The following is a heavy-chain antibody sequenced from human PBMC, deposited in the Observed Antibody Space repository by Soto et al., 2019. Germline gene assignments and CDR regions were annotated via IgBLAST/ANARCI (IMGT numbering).Heavy chain of an antibody. CDR1: GGSISGYY. Sequence: QVQLQESGPGLVKPSETLSLTCTVSGGSISGYYWSWIRQPPGKGLEWIGYISYSGSTNYNASLKSRVTISVDPSKKQVSLKLNSVTAADTAVYYCARHDGSSTWYVLGDSWFDPWGQGTLVTVSS. CDR3: ARHDGSSTWYVLGDSWFDP. V-gene: IGHV4-59*08. D-gene: IGHD6-13*01. CDR2: ISYSGST. J-gene: IGHJ5*02.